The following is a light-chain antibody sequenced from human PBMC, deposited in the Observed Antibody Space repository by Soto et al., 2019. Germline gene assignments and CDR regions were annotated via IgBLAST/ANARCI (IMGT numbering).Light chain of an antibody. J-gene: IGLJ2*01. V-gene: IGLV1-44*01. CDR2: TNN. CDR3: AAWDDSLNAVV. Sequence: QSVLTQPPSVSGTPGHKVSISCSGSTSNLGGNTVNWYQQLPGTAPKLLIYTNNQRPSGVPGRFSGSKSGTSASLAISGLRSEDEADFYCAAWDDSLNAVVFGGGTQLTVL. CDR1: TSNLGGNT.